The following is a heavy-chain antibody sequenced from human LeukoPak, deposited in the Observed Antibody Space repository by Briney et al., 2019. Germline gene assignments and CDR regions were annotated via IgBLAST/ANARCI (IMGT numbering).Heavy chain of an antibody. V-gene: IGHV3-48*03. CDR2: ISGSGSAI. J-gene: IGHJ4*02. Sequence: PGGSLRLSCAASGFTFNSYEINWVRQAPGKGLEWVSYISGSGSAIYYADSVKGRFTISRDNAKNPLYLQMNSLRAEDTAVYYCARWDYWGQGTLVTVSS. CDR1: GFTFNSYE. CDR3: ARWDY.